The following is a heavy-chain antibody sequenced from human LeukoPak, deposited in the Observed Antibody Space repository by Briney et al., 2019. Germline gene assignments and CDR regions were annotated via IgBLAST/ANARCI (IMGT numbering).Heavy chain of an antibody. Sequence: ASVKVSCKASGYTFSSYDITWVRQAPGQGLEWMGWISAYDGNTNYAQKVEGRVTMTTDTPTSTAYMELRSLRSDDTAVYYCARDWLRRAVDSYGSVLYSYYYALDVWGQGTPVTVSS. CDR1: GYTFSSYD. J-gene: IGHJ6*01. CDR3: ARDWLRRAVDSYGSVLYSYYYALDV. V-gene: IGHV1-18*01. CDR2: ISAYDGNT. D-gene: IGHD5-18*01.